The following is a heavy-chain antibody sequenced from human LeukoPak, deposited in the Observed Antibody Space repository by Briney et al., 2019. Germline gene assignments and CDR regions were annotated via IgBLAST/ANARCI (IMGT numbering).Heavy chain of an antibody. V-gene: IGHV3-23*01. CDR2: ISGSGGST. Sequence: GGSLRLSCAASGFTFSSYAMSWVRQAPGKGLEWVSAISGSGGSTYYADSVKGRFTISRDNSKNTLYLQMNSPSAEDTAVYYCAKYRFLEWLPSPFDYWGQGTLVTVSS. D-gene: IGHD3-3*01. CDR1: GFTFSSYA. J-gene: IGHJ4*02. CDR3: AKYRFLEWLPSPFDY.